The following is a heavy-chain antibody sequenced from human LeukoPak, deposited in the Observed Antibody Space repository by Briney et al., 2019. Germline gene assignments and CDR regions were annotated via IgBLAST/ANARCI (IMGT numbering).Heavy chain of an antibody. J-gene: IGHJ5*02. V-gene: IGHV4-34*01. CDR1: GGSFSGYY. Sequence: SETLSLTCAVYGGSFSGYYWSWIRQPPGKGLEWIGEINHSGSTNYNPSLKSRVTISVDTSKNQFSLKLSSVTAADTAVYYCARAGYDFWSGYYNWFDPWGQGTLVTVS. D-gene: IGHD3-3*01. CDR3: ARAGYDFWSGYYNWFDP. CDR2: INHSGST.